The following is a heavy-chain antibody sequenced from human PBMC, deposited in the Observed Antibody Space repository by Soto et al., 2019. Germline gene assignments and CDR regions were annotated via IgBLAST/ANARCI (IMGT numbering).Heavy chain of an antibody. CDR3: ARDLTPEGIAAALDY. V-gene: IGHV1-46*01. Sequence: QVQLVQYGAEVKKPGASVKVSCKASGYTFTSYYMHWVRQAPGQGLEWMGIINPSGGSTSYAQKFQGRVTMTRDTSTSTVYMELSSLRSEDTAVYYCARDLTPEGIAAALDYWGQGTLVTVSS. J-gene: IGHJ4*02. CDR1: GYTFTSYY. D-gene: IGHD6-13*01. CDR2: INPSGGST.